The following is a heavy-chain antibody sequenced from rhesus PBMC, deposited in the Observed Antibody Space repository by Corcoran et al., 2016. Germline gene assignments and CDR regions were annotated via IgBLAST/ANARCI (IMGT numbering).Heavy chain of an antibody. D-gene: IGHD6-31*01. CDR3: ARVGGWTEYFEF. CDR1: GGSIRAAYY. J-gene: IGHJ1*01. Sequence: QVQLQESGPGLVKPSETLSLTCAVSGGSIRAAYYWSWIRQPPGKGLEWIGYIYGSGGGTNYNPSLKNRVPISIDTSKNQFSLKLSSVTAADTAVYYCARVGGWTEYFEFWGQGALVTVSS. CDR2: IYGSGGGT. V-gene: IGHV4-106*01.